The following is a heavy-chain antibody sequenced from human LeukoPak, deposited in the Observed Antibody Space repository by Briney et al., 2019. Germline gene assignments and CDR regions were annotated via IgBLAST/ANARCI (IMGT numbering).Heavy chain of an antibody. CDR3: ARGADYYDSSGYYHFDY. V-gene: IGHV1-18*01. CDR2: ISAYNGNT. D-gene: IGHD3-22*01. J-gene: IGHJ4*02. CDR1: GYTFTSYG. Sequence: ASVKVSCKASGYTFTSYGISWVRQAPGQGLEWMGWISAYNGNTNYAQKLQGRVTMTTDTSTSTAYMELRSLRSDDTAVCYCARGADYYDSSGYYHFDYWGQGTLVTVSS.